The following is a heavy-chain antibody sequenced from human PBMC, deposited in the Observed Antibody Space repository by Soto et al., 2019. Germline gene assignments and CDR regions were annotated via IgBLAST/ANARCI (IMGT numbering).Heavy chain of an antibody. Sequence: PSETLSLTCAVSGGSISSSNWWSWVRQPPGKGLEWIGEIYHSGSTNYNPSLKSRVTISVDKSKNQFSLKLSSVTAADTAVYYCARDLGGIVAAAGRVPDDNYXXXYXXDVWGXGTTVTXXS. D-gene: IGHD6-13*01. J-gene: IGHJ6*04. CDR2: IYHSGST. V-gene: IGHV4-4*02. CDR1: GGSISSSNW. CDR3: ARDLGGIVAAAGRVPDDNYXXXYXXDV.